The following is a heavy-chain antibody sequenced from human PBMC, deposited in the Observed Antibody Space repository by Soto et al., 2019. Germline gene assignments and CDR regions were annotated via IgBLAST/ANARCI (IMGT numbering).Heavy chain of an antibody. Sequence: QVQLVQSGAEVKKPGSSVKVSCKASGGTFSSYTISWVRQAPGQGLEWMGRIIPILGIANYAQKFQGRVTITADKSTSTAYMELSSLRSEDTVVYYCARDAGDQTRPNFDYWGQGTLVTVSS. CDR2: IIPILGIA. CDR1: GGTFSSYT. CDR3: ARDAGDQTRPNFDY. J-gene: IGHJ4*02. V-gene: IGHV1-69*08. D-gene: IGHD2-21*02.